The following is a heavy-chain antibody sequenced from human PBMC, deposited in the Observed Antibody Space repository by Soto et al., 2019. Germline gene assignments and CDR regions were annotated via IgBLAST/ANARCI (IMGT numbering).Heavy chain of an antibody. J-gene: IGHJ4*02. CDR1: GFTFSSYA. CDR3: AKDRQLGFPDALAY. V-gene: IGHV3-23*01. D-gene: IGHD5-18*01. CDR2: ISGSGGST. Sequence: PGGSMRLCCAASGFTFSSYAMSWVRQARGKGLEWVSAISGSGGSTYYADSLKGRFTISRDNSKNPLYLQMNSLRAEDTAVYYCAKDRQLGFPDALAYWGQGPLVTVSS.